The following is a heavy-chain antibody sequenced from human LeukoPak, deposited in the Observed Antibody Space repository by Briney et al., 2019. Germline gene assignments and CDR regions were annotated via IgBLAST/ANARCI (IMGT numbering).Heavy chain of an antibody. CDR2: ITGSGTTT. Sequence: PGGSLRLSCVASGFTFGNYALSWVRQAPGKGLEWISTITGSGTTTYNADSLKGRFTISRDNSNNTLYLQMNSLRAEDSAIYYCAKTPIARAANQGVDYWGQGTLVTVSS. CDR3: AKTPIARAANQGVDY. D-gene: IGHD5-18*01. CDR1: GFTFGNYA. V-gene: IGHV3-23*01. J-gene: IGHJ4*02.